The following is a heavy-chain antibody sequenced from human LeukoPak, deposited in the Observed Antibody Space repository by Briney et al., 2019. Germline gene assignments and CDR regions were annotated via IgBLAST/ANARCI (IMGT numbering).Heavy chain of an antibody. CDR1: GFTFSSYG. CDR2: ISGSGGST. J-gene: IGHJ4*02. V-gene: IGHV3-23*01. Sequence: SGGSLRLSCAASGFTFSSYGMHWVRQAPGKGLEWVSAISGSGGSTYYADSVKGRFTISRDNSKNTLYLQMNSLRAEDTAVYYCAKGYSGYDCADYWGQGTLVTVSS. CDR3: AKGYSGYDCADY. D-gene: IGHD5-12*01.